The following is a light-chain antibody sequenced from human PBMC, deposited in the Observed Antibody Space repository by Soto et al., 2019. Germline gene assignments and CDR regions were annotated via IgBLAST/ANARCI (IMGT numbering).Light chain of an antibody. V-gene: IGKV3-20*01. CDR1: QSVSSSY. Sequence: EIVLTQSPGTLSLSPGERATLSCRASQSVSSSYLAWYQQKPGQAPRLLIYGASSRATGIPDRFSGSGSGTDFTLTISRLELEDFAVYYCQQYGSSPPITFGGGNKVEIK. CDR2: GAS. J-gene: IGKJ4*01. CDR3: QQYGSSPPIT.